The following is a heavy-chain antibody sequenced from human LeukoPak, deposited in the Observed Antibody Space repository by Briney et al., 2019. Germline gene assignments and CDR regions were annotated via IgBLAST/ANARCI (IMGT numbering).Heavy chain of an antibody. CDR3: ARRRDGYNHFDY. CDR1: GGSISSYY. J-gene: IGHJ4*02. Sequence: PSETLSLTCTVSGGSISSYYWSWIRQPPGKGLEWIGYIYYSGSTYYNPSLKSRVTISVDTSKNQFSLKLSSVTAADTAVYYCARRRDGYNHFDYWGQGTLVTVSS. V-gene: IGHV4-59*08. D-gene: IGHD5-24*01. CDR2: IYYSGST.